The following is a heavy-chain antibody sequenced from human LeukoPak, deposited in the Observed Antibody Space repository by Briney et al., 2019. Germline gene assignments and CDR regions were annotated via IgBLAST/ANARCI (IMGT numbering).Heavy chain of an antibody. CDR1: GFTFSSYG. Sequence: GGSLRLSCAASGFTFSSYGMHWVRQAPGKGLEGVAFIRYDGSNKYYADSVKGRFTISRDNSKNTLYLQMNSLRAEDSAVYYCATHSEGIAAAGTGWGQGTLVTVSS. CDR3: ATHSEGIAAAGTG. CDR2: IRYDGSNK. J-gene: IGHJ4*02. V-gene: IGHV3-30*02. D-gene: IGHD6-13*01.